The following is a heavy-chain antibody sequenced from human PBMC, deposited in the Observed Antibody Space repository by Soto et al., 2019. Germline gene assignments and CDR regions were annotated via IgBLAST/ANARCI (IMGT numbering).Heavy chain of an antibody. CDR2: ISGSGGNT. CDR3: ARQQWLDY. V-gene: IGHV3-23*01. J-gene: IGHJ4*02. CDR1: GFTFSSYA. D-gene: IGHD6-19*01. Sequence: EVQLLESGGGLVQPGGSLRLSCAASGFTFSSYAMNWVRQAPGKGLEWVSLISGSGGNTYYADSVKGRFTISRDNSKNTLSLQMNGLRAEDTAVYFCARQQWLDYWGQGTLVTVSS.